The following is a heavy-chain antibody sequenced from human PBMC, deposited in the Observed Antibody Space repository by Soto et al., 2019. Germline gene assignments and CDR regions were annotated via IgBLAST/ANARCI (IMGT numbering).Heavy chain of an antibody. CDR2: CIPVYRTL. V-gene: IGHV1-69*13. Sequence: VKVSCKASGGSVVNSAINCVLQTPLQGLEWLGGCIPVYRTLNYAQKFQGRVTITADESTGTAYMTLHSLASDEKAVYYCATGVIWIGYFTVDSWGQGTRVTGSS. D-gene: IGHD3-3*01. CDR3: ATGVIWIGYFTVDS. J-gene: IGHJ5*01. CDR1: GGSVVNSA.